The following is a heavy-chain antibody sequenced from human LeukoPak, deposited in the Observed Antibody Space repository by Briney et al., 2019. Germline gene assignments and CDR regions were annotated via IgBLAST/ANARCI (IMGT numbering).Heavy chain of an antibody. J-gene: IGHJ4*02. CDR2: ISSSGSTI. D-gene: IGHD6-13*01. V-gene: IGHV3-11*01. CDR1: GFTFSDYY. Sequence: GGSLILSCAASGFTFSDYYMSWIRQAPGKGLEWVSYISSSGSTIYYADSVKGRFTISGDNAKNSLYLQMNSLRAEDTAVYYCARSSIAAAGHDYWGQGTLVTVSS. CDR3: ARSSIAAAGHDY.